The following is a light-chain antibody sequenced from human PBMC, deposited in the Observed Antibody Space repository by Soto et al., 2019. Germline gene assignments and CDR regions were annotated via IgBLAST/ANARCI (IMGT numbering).Light chain of an antibody. CDR2: GAS. J-gene: IGKJ4*01. CDR1: QSIVNN. V-gene: IGKV3-15*01. CDR3: QQYNDWPLT. Sequence: EIVMTQSPATLSVSPGERATLSCRASQSIVNNLAWYQQKPGQGPRLLIYGASSRATGLPARFSGSGSGTGFTLTISSLQSEEFAIYYCQQYNDWPLTFGGGTKVEIK.